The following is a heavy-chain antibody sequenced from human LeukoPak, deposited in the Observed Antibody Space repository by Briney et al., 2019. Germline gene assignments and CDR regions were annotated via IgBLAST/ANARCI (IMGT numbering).Heavy chain of an antibody. CDR1: GGSITSSSYY. CDR3: ARRNFSGWAGFDY. CDR2: FYYSGNT. D-gene: IGHD6-25*01. Sequence: SETLSLTCTVSGGSITSSSYYWGWIRQPPGKGLEWIGTFYYSGNTYYSPSLKSRVTISVDTSKNQFSLKLSSVTAADTAVYYCARRNFSGWAGFDYWGQGTVVTVSS. V-gene: IGHV4-39*01. J-gene: IGHJ4*02.